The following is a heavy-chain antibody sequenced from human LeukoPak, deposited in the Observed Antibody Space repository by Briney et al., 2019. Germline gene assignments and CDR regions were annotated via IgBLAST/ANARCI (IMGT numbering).Heavy chain of an antibody. CDR1: GFTFSSYG. D-gene: IGHD3-22*01. V-gene: IGHV3-33*01. Sequence: PGGSLRLSCEASGFTFSSYGMHWVRQAPGKGLEWVAVIWYDGSDKYYADSVKGRFSISRDNSKNTLYLQMNSLRAEDTAVYYCARELPPVVNFYFGSWGQGTLVTVSS. J-gene: IGHJ4*02. CDR3: ARELPPVVNFYFGS. CDR2: IWYDGSDK.